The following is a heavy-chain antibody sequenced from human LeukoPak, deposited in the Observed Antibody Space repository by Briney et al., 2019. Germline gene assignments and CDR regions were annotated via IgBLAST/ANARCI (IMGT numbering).Heavy chain of an antibody. D-gene: IGHD2-15*01. CDR2: IRYDGSNK. CDR1: GFTFSSYA. CDR3: AKDSSAGYCSGGSCYLAF. Sequence: GGSLRLSCAASGFTFSSYAMSWVRQAPGKGLEWVAFIRYDGSNKYYADSVKGRFTISRDNSKNTLYLQMNSLRAEDTAVYYCAKDSSAGYCSGGSCYLAFWGQGTMVTVSS. J-gene: IGHJ3*01. V-gene: IGHV3-30*02.